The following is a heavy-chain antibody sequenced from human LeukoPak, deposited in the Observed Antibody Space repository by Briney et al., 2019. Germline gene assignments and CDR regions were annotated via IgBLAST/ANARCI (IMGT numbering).Heavy chain of an antibody. CDR1: GGSINSYY. Sequence: SETLSLTCTVSGGSINSYYWSWIRQPPGKGLEWIGYIYYSGSTDYNPSLKSRVTISIDTSKNQFSLKLSSVTAADTAVYYCARGPTRYYFDYWGQGTPVTVSS. CDR2: IYYSGST. J-gene: IGHJ4*02. V-gene: IGHV4-59*01. D-gene: IGHD3-9*01. CDR3: ARGPTRYYFDY.